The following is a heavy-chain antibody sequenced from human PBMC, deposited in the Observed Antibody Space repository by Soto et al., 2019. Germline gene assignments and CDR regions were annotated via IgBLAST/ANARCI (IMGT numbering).Heavy chain of an antibody. D-gene: IGHD3-22*01. J-gene: IGHJ6*02. Sequence: QVQLVQSGAEVKKPGASVKVSSKASGYTFTSYGISWVRQAPGQGLEWMGWISAYNGNTNYAQKLQGRVTMTTDTSTSTAYMELRSLRSDDTAVYYCARGGRHDSSGYYLPFSGMDVWGQGTTVTGSS. CDR3: ARGGRHDSSGYYLPFSGMDV. CDR2: ISAYNGNT. CDR1: GYTFTSYG. V-gene: IGHV1-18*01.